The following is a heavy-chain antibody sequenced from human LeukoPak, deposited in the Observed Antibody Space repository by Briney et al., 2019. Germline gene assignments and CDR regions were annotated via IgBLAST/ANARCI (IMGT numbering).Heavy chain of an antibody. V-gene: IGHV3-30*04. D-gene: IGHD3-10*01. Sequence: GRSLRLSCAASGFTFSSYAMHWVRQAPGKGLEWVAVISYDGSNKYYADSVKGRFTISRDISKNTLYLQMNSLRAEDTAVYYCARVGEVVRGVGIDYWGQGTLVTVSS. CDR2: ISYDGSNK. CDR1: GFTFSSYA. J-gene: IGHJ4*02. CDR3: ARVGEVVRGVGIDY.